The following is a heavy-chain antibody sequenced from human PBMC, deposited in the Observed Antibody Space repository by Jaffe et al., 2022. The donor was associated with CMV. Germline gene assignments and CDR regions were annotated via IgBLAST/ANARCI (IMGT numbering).Heavy chain of an antibody. V-gene: IGHV4-4*02. CDR3: ARDQGTPYYYMDV. Sequence: QVQLQESGPGLVKPSGTLSLTCAVSGGSISSSNWWSWVRQPPGKGLEWIGKIYHSGNTNYNPSLKSRVTISVDKSKNQFSLKLISVTAADTAVYYCARDQGTPYYYMDVWGKGTTVTVSS. D-gene: IGHD2-21*01. CDR2: IYHSGNT. CDR1: GGSISSSNW. J-gene: IGHJ6*03.